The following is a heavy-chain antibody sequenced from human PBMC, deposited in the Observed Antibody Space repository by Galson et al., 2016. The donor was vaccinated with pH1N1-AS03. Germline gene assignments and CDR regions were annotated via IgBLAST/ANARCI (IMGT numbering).Heavy chain of an antibody. CDR3: TRGGWYGGY. V-gene: IGHV3-49*03. D-gene: IGHD6-19*01. Sequence: SLRLSCAGYGFTFGAHDVGWFRQAPGKGLEWVGFIARRAHGGTTEYAASVTSRFTISRDDSKSIAYLEMNSLKTEDTAVYYCTRGGWYGGYWGQGALVTVSS. CDR2: IARRAHGGTT. J-gene: IGHJ4*02. CDR1: GFTFGAHD.